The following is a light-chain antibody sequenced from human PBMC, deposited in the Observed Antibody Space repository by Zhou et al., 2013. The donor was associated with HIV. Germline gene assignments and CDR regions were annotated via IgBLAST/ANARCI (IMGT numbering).Light chain of an antibody. V-gene: IGKV1-17*03. CDR1: QGISNY. CDR2: HAS. J-gene: IGKJ2*01. Sequence: DIQMTQSPSAMSASVGDRVTITCRASQGISNYLVWYQQKAGKVPKRLIYHASNLVSGVPSRFSGSGSGTEFTLTISSLQPEDFATYNCQQYYSYPYTFGQGTKLEI. CDR3: QQYYSYPYT.